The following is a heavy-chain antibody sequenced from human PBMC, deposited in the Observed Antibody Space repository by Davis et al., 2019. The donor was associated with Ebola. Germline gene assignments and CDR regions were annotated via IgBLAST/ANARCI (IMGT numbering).Heavy chain of an antibody. J-gene: IGHJ6*02. Sequence: GSLRLSCAASGFTFSSYAMSWVRQPPGKGLEWIGEINHSGSTNYNPSLKSRVTISVDTSKNQFSLKLSSVTAADTAVYYCARVDPNYYGMDVWGQGTTVTVSS. CDR3: ARVDPNYYGMDV. V-gene: IGHV4-34*01. CDR2: INHSGST. CDR1: GFTFSSYA.